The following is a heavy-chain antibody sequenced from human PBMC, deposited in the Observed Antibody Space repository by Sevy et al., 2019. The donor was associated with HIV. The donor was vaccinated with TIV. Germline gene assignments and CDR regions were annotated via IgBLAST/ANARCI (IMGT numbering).Heavy chain of an antibody. CDR1: GFTFDSYW. V-gene: IGHV3-74*01. Sequence: QLGGPLRLSCVASGFTFDSYWMHWVRQAPGKGLVWVSRINSDGSSTPYADSVKGRFTISRDNAKNTLYLQLNRLGAEDTAVYYCTRGDPIVPPAGYYYHMDVWGKGTTVTVSS. CDR3: TRGDPIVPPAGYYYHMDV. D-gene: IGHD1-26*01. CDR2: INSDGSST. J-gene: IGHJ6*03.